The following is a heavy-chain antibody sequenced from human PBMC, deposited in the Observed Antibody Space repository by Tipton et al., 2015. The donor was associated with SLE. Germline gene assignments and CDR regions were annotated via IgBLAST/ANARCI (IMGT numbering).Heavy chain of an antibody. D-gene: IGHD3-10*01. CDR2: IRFDGSQK. CDR3: GVVH. Sequence: QVQLVQSGGGVVQPGGSLRLSCAATGFIFSTYGMHWVRQAPGKGLEWVSFIRFDGSQKYYVDSVEGRFTISRDNAHNLLYLQMNSLRAEDTAVYYCGVVHWGQGTLVSVSS. CDR1: GFIFSTYG. V-gene: IGHV3-30*02. J-gene: IGHJ4*02.